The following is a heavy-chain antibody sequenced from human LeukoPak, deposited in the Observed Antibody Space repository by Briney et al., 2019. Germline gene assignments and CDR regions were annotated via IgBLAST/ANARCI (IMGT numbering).Heavy chain of an antibody. D-gene: IGHD6-19*01. CDR2: ISSSSSYI. J-gene: IGHJ4*02. V-gene: IGHV3-21*01. CDR1: GFTFSSYG. CDR3: ARGQWPDY. Sequence: GGSLRLSCAASGFTFSSYGMHWVRRAPGKGLEWVSSISSSSSYIAYSDSVKGRLTISRDNAKNSLYLQMNSLRAEDTAVFYCARGQWPDYWGQGTLLIVSS.